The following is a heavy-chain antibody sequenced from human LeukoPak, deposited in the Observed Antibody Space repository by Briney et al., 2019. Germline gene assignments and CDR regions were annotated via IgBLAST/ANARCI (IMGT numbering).Heavy chain of an antibody. V-gene: IGHV4-4*07. CDR3: ARVALGYCSGGSCPPGMDV. Sequence: PSETLSLTCTVSGGSISSYYWSWIRQPAGKGLEWNGRIYTSGSTNYNPSLKSRVTMSVDTSKNQFSLKLSSVTAADTAVYYCARVALGYCSGGSCPPGMDVWGQGTTVTVSS. CDR2: IYTSGST. J-gene: IGHJ6*02. CDR1: GGSISSYY. D-gene: IGHD2-15*01.